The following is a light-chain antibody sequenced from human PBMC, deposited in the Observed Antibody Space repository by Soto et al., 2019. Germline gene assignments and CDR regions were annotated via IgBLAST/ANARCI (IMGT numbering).Light chain of an antibody. Sequence: EIVLTQSPATLSASPGERATLSCRASQSVSSNPAWYQQKPAQAPRLLIYGASTGATGIPARFTGSVYGTEFTLAISSLQSEVFGDYYCQQYNEWPRTFGHGTEVEIK. V-gene: IGKV3-15*01. CDR2: GAS. CDR3: QQYNEWPRT. J-gene: IGKJ1*01. CDR1: QSVSSN.